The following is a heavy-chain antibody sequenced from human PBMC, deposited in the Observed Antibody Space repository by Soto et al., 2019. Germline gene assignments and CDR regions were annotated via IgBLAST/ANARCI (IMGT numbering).Heavy chain of an antibody. CDR3: AREVGATGLDY. V-gene: IGHV1-46*01. CDR1: GYTFTSYY. Sequence: QVQLVQSGAEVKKPGASVKVSCKASGYTFTSYYMHWVRQAPGQGLEWMGIINPSGGSTSYAQKFQGRVTMTRDTSTSTVYMELSSLSSEDTAVYYCAREVGATGLDYWGQGTLVTVSS. CDR2: INPSGGST. D-gene: IGHD1-26*01. J-gene: IGHJ4*02.